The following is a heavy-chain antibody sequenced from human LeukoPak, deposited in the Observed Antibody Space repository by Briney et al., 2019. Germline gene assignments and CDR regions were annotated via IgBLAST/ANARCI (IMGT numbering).Heavy chain of an antibody. V-gene: IGHV3-23*01. J-gene: IGHJ4*02. Sequence: GGSLRLSCAASGFTFSSYAMSWVRLAPGKGLEWVSAISGSGGSTYYADSVKGRFTISRDNSKNTLYLQMNSLRAEDTAVYYCAKGGYYYHSSGYLDYWGQGTLVTVSS. CDR2: ISGSGGST. D-gene: IGHD3-22*01. CDR1: GFTFSSYA. CDR3: AKGGYYYHSSGYLDY.